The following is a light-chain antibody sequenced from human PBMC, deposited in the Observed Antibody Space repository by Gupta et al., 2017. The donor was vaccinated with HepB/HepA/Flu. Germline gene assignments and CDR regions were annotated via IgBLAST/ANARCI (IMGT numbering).Light chain of an antibody. CDR2: GKN. J-gene: IGLJ3*02. CDR3: NSRDSSGNPWV. Sequence: SSELTQDPDVSVALGQTVRITCQGDSLRSYYASWYQQKPGQAPVLFIYGKNNRPSGIPDRFSGSSSGNTASLTITVAQAEDDADYYCNSRDSSGNPWVFCGGTKLTVL. V-gene: IGLV3-19*01. CDR1: SLRSYY.